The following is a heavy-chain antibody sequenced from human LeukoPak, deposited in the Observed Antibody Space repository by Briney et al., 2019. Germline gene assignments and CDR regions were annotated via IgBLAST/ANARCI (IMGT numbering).Heavy chain of an antibody. J-gene: IGHJ5*02. CDR1: GFTFSSYG. V-gene: IGHV3-30*02. CDR3: ARDMVRAPWGFDP. Sequence: GGSLRLSCAASGFTFSSYGMHWVRQAPGKGLEWVAFIRYDGSNKYYADSVKGRFTISRDNSKNTLYLQMNSLRAEDTAVYYCARDMVRAPWGFDPWGQGTLVTVSS. D-gene: IGHD3-10*01. CDR2: IRYDGSNK.